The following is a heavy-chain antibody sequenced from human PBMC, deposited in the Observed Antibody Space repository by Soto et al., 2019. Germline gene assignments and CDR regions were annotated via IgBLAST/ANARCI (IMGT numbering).Heavy chain of an antibody. CDR1: GGSISSGGYY. CDR3: ARDWGRGYGYVGYFDY. J-gene: IGHJ4*02. Sequence: SETLSLTCTVSGGSISSGGYYWSWIRQHPGKGLEWIGYIYYSGSTYYNPSLKSRVTISVDTSKNQFSLKLSSVTAADTAVYYCARDWGRGYGYVGYFDYWGQGTLVTVSS. D-gene: IGHD5-18*01. CDR2: IYYSGST. V-gene: IGHV4-31*03.